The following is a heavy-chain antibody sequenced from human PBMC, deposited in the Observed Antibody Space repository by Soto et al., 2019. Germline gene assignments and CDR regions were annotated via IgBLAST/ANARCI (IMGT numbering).Heavy chain of an antibody. V-gene: IGHV1-3*01. D-gene: IGHD3-3*01. Sequence: ASVKVSCKASGYTFTSYAMHWVRQAPGQRLEWMGWINAGNGNTKYSQKFQGRVTITRDTSASTAYMELSSLRSEDTAVYYCARAVEYDFSFLVWGQGTTVTVSS. CDR3: ARAVEYDFSFLV. J-gene: IGHJ6*02. CDR2: INAGNGNT. CDR1: GYTFTSYA.